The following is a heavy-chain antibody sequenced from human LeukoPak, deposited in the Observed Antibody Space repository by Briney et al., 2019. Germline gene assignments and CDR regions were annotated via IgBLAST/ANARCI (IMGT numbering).Heavy chain of an antibody. CDR3: ARGGIVGDTTHTPFDY. J-gene: IGHJ4*02. CDR1: GGSISSSSYY. V-gene: IGHV4-39*01. D-gene: IGHD1-26*01. Sequence: PSEPLSLTCTVSGGSISSSSYYWGWIRQPPGKGLEWIGSIYGSGKTYYNPSLKSRVTISGDTSKNQFSLKLSSVTAADTAMFYCARGGIVGDTTHTPFDYWGQGTLVTVSS. CDR2: IYGSGKT.